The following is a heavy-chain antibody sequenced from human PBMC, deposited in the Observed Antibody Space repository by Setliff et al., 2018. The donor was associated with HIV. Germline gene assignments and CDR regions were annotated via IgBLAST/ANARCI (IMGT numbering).Heavy chain of an antibody. J-gene: IGHJ5*02. CDR2: ISAYNGNT. D-gene: IGHD4-17*01. CDR1: GYTFTSYG. Sequence: GASVKVSCKASGYTFTSYGISWVRQAPGQGLERMGWISAYNGNTNYAQKLQGRVTMTTDTSTSTAYMELRSLRSDDTAVYYCARGRGSYGDYPGEFDPWGQGTLVTVSS. V-gene: IGHV1-18*01. CDR3: ARGRGSYGDYPGEFDP.